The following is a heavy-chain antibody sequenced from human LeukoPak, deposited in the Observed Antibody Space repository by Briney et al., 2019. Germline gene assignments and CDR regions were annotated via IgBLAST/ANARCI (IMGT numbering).Heavy chain of an antibody. V-gene: IGHV3-30*02. CDR2: IRDDGSIK. J-gene: IGHJ4*02. CDR1: GFTFNNYG. Sequence: HPGGSLRLSCAPSGFTFNNYGMHWVRQAPGKGLEWVAFIRDDGSIKYYADSVKGRFTISRDNSKNTLSLQMNSLRAEDTAVYYCAKDRGRRIVVVPATKWGTFDYWGQGTLVTVSS. D-gene: IGHD2-2*01. CDR3: AKDRGRRIVVVPATKWGTFDY.